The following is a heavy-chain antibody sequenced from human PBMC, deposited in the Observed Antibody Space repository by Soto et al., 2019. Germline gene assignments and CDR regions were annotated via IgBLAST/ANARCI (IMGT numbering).Heavy chain of an antibody. CDR3: ARFSYDLDPLQTYYFDY. CDR2: ISAYNGNT. CDR1: GYTFTSYG. Sequence: GASVKVSCKASGYTFTSYGISWVRQAPGQGLEWMGWISAYNGNTNYAQKLQGRVTMTTDTSTSTAYMELRSLRSDDTAVYYCARFSYDLDPLQTYYFDYWGQGTLVTVSS. D-gene: IGHD4-4*01. V-gene: IGHV1-18*01. J-gene: IGHJ4*02.